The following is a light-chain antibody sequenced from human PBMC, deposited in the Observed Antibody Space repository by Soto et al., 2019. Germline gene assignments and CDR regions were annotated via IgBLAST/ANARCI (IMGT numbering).Light chain of an antibody. J-gene: IGKJ1*01. Sequence: DIQMTQAPSTLSASVGDRVTITCRASQSISSWLAWYQQKPGKAPKLLIYKACSLESGVQSRFSGNGSRTDITHTIRNLQSNDFATYYCQNYNNYTKSCGQGNQVEI. CDR3: QNYNNYTKS. CDR1: QSISSW. CDR2: KAC. V-gene: IGKV1-5*03.